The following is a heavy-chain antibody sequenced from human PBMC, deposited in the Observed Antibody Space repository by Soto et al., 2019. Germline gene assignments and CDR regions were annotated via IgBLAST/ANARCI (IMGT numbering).Heavy chain of an antibody. D-gene: IGHD1-26*01. Sequence: PGGSLRLSCAASGFTVSSNYMSWVRQAPGKGLEWISIIYSAGNTYYADSVKGRFTIYRDNSKNTLYLQMNSLGAEDTAVYYCARDFVVGGPTINYYYGMDVWGQGTTVTVSS. CDR3: ARDFVVGGPTINYYYGMDV. CDR1: GFTVSSNY. J-gene: IGHJ6*02. CDR2: IYSAGNT. V-gene: IGHV3-66*01.